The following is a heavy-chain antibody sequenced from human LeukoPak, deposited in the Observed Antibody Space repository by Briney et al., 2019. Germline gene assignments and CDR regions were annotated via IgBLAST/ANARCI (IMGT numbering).Heavy chain of an antibody. J-gene: IGHJ4*02. Sequence: GGSLTLACAASGFTFSTYSMIWIRHAPGKGLECVPVISVSGDITNDEDYVTGRFTISRDNSKNRLYLHMNSLSAEDTAIYYCAKLTRQHCGKDCPYPFDNCGQGTLVTVSP. D-gene: IGHD2-21*01. CDR3: AKLTRQHCGKDCPYPFDN. CDR1: GFTFSTYS. V-gene: IGHV3-23*01. CDR2: ISVSGDIT.